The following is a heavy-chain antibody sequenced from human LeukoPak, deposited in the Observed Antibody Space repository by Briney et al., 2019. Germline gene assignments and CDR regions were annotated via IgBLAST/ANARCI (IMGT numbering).Heavy chain of an antibody. Sequence: SQTLSLTCTVSGGSISSGSYYWSWIRQPAGKGLEWIGRSYTSESTNYNPSLKSRVTISVDTSKNQFSLKLSSVTAADTAVYYCASANWGSSFDYWGQGTLVTVSS. CDR2: SYTSEST. D-gene: IGHD3-16*01. V-gene: IGHV4-61*02. J-gene: IGHJ4*02. CDR3: ASANWGSSFDY. CDR1: GGSISSGSYY.